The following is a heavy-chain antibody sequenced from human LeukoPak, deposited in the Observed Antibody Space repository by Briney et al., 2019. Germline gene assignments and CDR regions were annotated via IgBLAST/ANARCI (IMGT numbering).Heavy chain of an antibody. CDR1: GYTFTGYY. V-gene: IGHV1-2*02. CDR3: ARDPTIYDSSGYLNY. J-gene: IGHJ4*02. Sequence: GASVKVSCKASGYTFTGYYMHWVRQAPGQGLEWMGWINPNSGGTNYAQKFQGRVTMTRDTSISTAYMELSRLRSDDTAVYYCARDPTIYDSSGYLNYWGQGTLVTVSS. D-gene: IGHD3-22*01. CDR2: INPNSGGT.